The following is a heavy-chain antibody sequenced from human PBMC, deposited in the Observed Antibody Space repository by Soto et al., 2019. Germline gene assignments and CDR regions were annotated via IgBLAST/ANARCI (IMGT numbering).Heavy chain of an antibody. Sequence: VQLVESGGGVVQPGRSLRLSCAASGFTFSSYGMHWVRQAPGKGLEWVAVIWYDGSNKYYADSVKGRFTISRDNSKNTLYLQMNSLRAEDTDVYYCARGVLLWFGDHFDYWGQGTLVTVSS. D-gene: IGHD3-10*01. CDR3: ARGVLLWFGDHFDY. J-gene: IGHJ4*02. V-gene: IGHV3-33*01. CDR1: GFTFSSYG. CDR2: IWYDGSNK.